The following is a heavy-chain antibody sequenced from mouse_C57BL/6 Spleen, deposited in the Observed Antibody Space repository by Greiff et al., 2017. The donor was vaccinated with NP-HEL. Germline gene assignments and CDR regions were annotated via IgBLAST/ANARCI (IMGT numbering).Heavy chain of an antibody. J-gene: IGHJ2*01. D-gene: IGHD4-1*01. CDR2: ISSGGSYT. CDR3: ARLGELGRGYFDY. Sequence: DVMLVESGGDLVKPGGSLKLSCAASGFTFSSYGMPWVRPTPDKRLEWVATISSGGSYTYYPDSVKGRFTISRDNAKNTLYLQMSSLKSEDTAMYYCARLGELGRGYFDYWGQGTTLTVSS. CDR1: GFTFSSYG. V-gene: IGHV5-6*02.